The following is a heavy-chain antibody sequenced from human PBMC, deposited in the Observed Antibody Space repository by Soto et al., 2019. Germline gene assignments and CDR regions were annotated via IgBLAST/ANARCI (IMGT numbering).Heavy chain of an antibody. V-gene: IGHV3-23*01. CDR3: AKDLLANCGVDCYRFDY. J-gene: IGHJ4*02. CDR1: GFTFSSYA. CDR2: ISGRGGTT. Sequence: EVQMLESGGGVAQPGGSLRLSCAASGFTFSSYARTWVRRAPGKGLEWVSSISGRGGTTYYADSVKGRFTISRDSSKNTLYLQMNSLRAEDTAVYHCAKDLLANCGVDCYRFDYWGQGTLVTVSS. D-gene: IGHD2-21*02.